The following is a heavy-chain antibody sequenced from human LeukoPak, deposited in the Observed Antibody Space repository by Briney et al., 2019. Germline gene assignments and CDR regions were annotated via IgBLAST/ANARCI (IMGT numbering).Heavy chain of an antibody. V-gene: IGHV1-69*05. CDR3: ARGPSAAAGTLYYYYYMDV. CDR1: GGTFSSYA. J-gene: IGHJ6*03. Sequence: SVKVSCKASGGTFSSYAISWVRQAPGQGLEWMGGIIPIFGTANYAQKFQGRVTITTDESTSTAYMELSSLRSEDTAVYYCARGPSAAAGTLYYYYYMDVWGKGTTVTVSS. D-gene: IGHD6-13*01. CDR2: IIPIFGTA.